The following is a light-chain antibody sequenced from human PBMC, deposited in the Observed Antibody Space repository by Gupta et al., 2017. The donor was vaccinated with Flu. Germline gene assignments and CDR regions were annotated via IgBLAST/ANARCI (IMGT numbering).Light chain of an antibody. Sequence: DIQMTQSPSSLSASVGDRVTISCQASQDISTHINWFQQKPGKAPKLLIYDASTLGEGVPSRFSGSGSGTDFTFTISSLQAEDIATYHCQQDVDLPHTFGQGTML. V-gene: IGKV1-33*01. J-gene: IGKJ2*01. CDR1: QDISTH. CDR2: DAS. CDR3: QQDVDLPHT.